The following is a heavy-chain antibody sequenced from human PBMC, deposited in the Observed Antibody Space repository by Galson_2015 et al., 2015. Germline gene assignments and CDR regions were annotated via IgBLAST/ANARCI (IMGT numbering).Heavy chain of an antibody. J-gene: IGHJ6*02. CDR2: IGTAGDT. CDR1: GFTFSGYD. CDR3: ARSMVRGVPSVDYYGMDV. D-gene: IGHD3-10*01. V-gene: IGHV3-13*01. Sequence: SLRLSCAASGFTFSGYDMQWLRQAAGEGLEWVSAIGTAGDTYYPGSVKGRFTISRENAKNSLYLQMNSLRAGDTAVYYCARSMVRGVPSVDYYGMDVWGQGTTVTVSS.